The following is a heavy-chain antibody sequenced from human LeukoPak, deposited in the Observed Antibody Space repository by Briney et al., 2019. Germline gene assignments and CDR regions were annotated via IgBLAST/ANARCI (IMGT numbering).Heavy chain of an antibody. CDR2: IHYTVNT. CDR3: ARLRTRTPSDS. D-gene: IGHD2-21*01. J-gene: IGHJ5*02. CDR1: GGSVISDLHH. V-gene: IGHV4-39*01. Sequence: SETLSLTCSVSGGSVISDLHHWGWIRQPPGKGLGWIGSIHYTVNTYYSPSLKSRLTISVDTSKNQFSLKLTSVTAADTALYYCARLRTRTPSDSWGQGTLVTVSS.